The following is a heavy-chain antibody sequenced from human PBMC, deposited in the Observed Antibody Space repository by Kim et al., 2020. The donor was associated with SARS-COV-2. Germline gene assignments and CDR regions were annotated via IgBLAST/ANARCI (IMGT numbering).Heavy chain of an antibody. V-gene: IGHV3-7*03. J-gene: IGHJ4*02. CDR3: VRGSVAIPGTDY. Sequence: GGSLRLSCAASGFTFSNYWMTWFRQAPGKGLQWVASINEDGSDTHFADSVKGRLTASRDNAGNSLYLQMNSLNAEDTAGYYCVRGSVAIPGTDYLGKGT. CDR2: INEDGSDT. D-gene: IGHD3-10*01. CDR1: GFTFSNYW.